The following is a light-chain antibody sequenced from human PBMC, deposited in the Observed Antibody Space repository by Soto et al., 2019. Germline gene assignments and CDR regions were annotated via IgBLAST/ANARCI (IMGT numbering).Light chain of an antibody. V-gene: IGLV1-51*02. CDR2: ENN. CDR3: GTWDSSLSAWV. Sequence: QSVLTQPPSVSAAPGQTVTISCSGSSSNIGNNYVSWYQQLPGTAPKLLIYENNKPPSGIPDRFSGSKSGTSATLGITGLPTGDEADYYCGTWDSSLSAWVFGGGTKLTVL. CDR1: SSNIGNNY. J-gene: IGLJ3*02.